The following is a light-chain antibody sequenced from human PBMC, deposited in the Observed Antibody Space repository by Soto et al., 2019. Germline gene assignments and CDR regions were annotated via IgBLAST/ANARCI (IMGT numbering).Light chain of an antibody. CDR1: SSNIESNT. Sequence: QSALTQPPSSSGTPGQRVTISCSGSSSNIESNTVTWYQQLPGTAPKLVIYSNYDRPSGVPDRFSGSTSGTPASLVIRGLQSEDEADYYCAAWDDILNGYVFGGGTKVTVL. CDR3: AAWDDILNGYV. CDR2: SNY. J-gene: IGLJ1*01. V-gene: IGLV1-44*01.